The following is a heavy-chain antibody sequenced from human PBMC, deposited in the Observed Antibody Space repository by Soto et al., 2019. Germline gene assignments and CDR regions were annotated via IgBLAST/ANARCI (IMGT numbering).Heavy chain of an antibody. CDR1: GFTFSSYA. CDR2: ISGSGGST. CDR3: AKQIRGDYAGSS. J-gene: IGHJ4*02. D-gene: IGHD4-17*01. V-gene: IGHV3-23*01. Sequence: GGSLRLSCAASGFTFSSYAMSLVRQAPGKGLEWVSAISGSGGSTYYADSVKGRFTISRDNSKNTLYLQMNSLRAENTAVYYCAKQIRGDYAGSSWGQGTLVTVSS.